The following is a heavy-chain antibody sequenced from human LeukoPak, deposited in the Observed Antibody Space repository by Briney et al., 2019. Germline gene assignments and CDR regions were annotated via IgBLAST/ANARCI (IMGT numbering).Heavy chain of an antibody. CDR2: IYFSGST. D-gene: IGHD5-18*01. V-gene: IGHV4-59*11. CDR1: GGSISSHY. Sequence: SETLSLTCTVSGGSISSHYWSWIRQPPGRGLEWIGYIYFSGSTTYNPSLKSRVTISVDTSKNQFSLQLNSVTPEDTAVYYCAREGSYGSDAFDIWGQGTMVTVSS. CDR3: AREGSYGSDAFDI. J-gene: IGHJ3*02.